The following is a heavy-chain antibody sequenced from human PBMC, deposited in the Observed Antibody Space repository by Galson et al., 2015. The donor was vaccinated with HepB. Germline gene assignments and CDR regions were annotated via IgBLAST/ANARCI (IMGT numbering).Heavy chain of an antibody. D-gene: IGHD1-7*01. CDR3: AKQLELRGGFDY. CDR2: ISWNSGRI. J-gene: IGHJ4*02. V-gene: IGHV3-9*01. CDR1: GFTFDDYA. Sequence: SLRLSCAASGFTFDDYAMHWVRQAPGKDLEWVSGISWNSGRIGYADSVKGRFTVSRDNAKNSLYLQMNSLRVEDTAFYYCAKQLELRGGFDYWGQGTLVTVSS.